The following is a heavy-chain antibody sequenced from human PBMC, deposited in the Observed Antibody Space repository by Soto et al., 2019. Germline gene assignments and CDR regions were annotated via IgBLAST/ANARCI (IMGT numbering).Heavy chain of an antibody. CDR2: TYYRSKWYN. CDR3: ARDPHHCSSTSCYTRYYYGMDV. V-gene: IGHV6-1*01. D-gene: IGHD2-2*02. J-gene: IGHJ6*02. Sequence: SQTLSLTCAISGDSVSSNSAAWNWIRQSPSRGLEWLGRTYYRSKWYNDYAVSVKRRITINPDTSKNQFSLQLNSVTPEDTAVYYCARDPHHCSSTSCYTRYYYGMDVWGQGTTVTVSS. CDR1: GDSVSSNSAA.